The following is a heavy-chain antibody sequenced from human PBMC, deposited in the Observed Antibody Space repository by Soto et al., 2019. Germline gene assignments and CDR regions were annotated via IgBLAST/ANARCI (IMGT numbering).Heavy chain of an antibody. Sequence: QVQLQQSGPGLVKPSQTLSLTCAISGDGVSSNSVAWYWIRRSPSRGLEWLGRTYYRSRWYDDYAVSVKSRIRISPDTAKNQFSLQLTSVTPGDTAVYYCARGGFYMTVANFDCWGQGTLGTVSS. CDR1: GDGVSSNSVA. D-gene: IGHD6-19*01. CDR3: ARGGFYMTVANFDC. CDR2: TYYRSRWYD. J-gene: IGHJ4*02. V-gene: IGHV6-1*01.